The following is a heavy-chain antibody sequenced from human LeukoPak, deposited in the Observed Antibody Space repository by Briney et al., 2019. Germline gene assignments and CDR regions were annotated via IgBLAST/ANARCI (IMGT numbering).Heavy chain of an antibody. D-gene: IGHD5-12*01. V-gene: IGHV3-23*01. Sequence: GGSLRLSCAASGFTFSSYAMSWVRQAPGKGLEWVSAISGSGGSTYYADSVKGRFTISRDNAKNSLYLQMNSLRAEDTAVYYCARERSGYDSGPYYFDYWGQGTLVTVSS. CDR1: GFTFSSYA. J-gene: IGHJ4*02. CDR3: ARERSGYDSGPYYFDY. CDR2: ISGSGGST.